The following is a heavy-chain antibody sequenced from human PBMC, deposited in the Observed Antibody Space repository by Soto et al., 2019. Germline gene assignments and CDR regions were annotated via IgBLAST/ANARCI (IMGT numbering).Heavy chain of an antibody. J-gene: IGHJ4*02. V-gene: IGHV4-31*03. CDR1: GGSISSGGYY. CDR3: ARGFLEWLPPRAVFDY. CDR2: IYYSGST. D-gene: IGHD3-3*01. Sequence: QVQLQESGPGLVKPSQTLSLTCTVSGGSISSGGYYWSWIRQHPGKGLEWIGYIYYSGSTYYNPSLKSRVTISVDTSKNQFSLKLSSVTAADTAVYYCARGFLEWLPPRAVFDYWGQGTLVTVSS.